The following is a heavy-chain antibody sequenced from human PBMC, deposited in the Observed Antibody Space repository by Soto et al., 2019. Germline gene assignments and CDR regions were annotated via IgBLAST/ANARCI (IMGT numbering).Heavy chain of an antibody. J-gene: IGHJ6*02. CDR3: ARVASQNYYYYGMDV. CDR2: FDPEDGET. V-gene: IGHV1-24*01. Sequence: ASVKVSCKVSGYTLTELSMHWVRQAPGKGLEWMGGFDPEDGETIYAQKFQGRVTVTEDTSTDTAYMELSSLRSEDTAVYYCARVASQNYYYYGMDVWGQGTTVTVSS. CDR1: GYTLTELS.